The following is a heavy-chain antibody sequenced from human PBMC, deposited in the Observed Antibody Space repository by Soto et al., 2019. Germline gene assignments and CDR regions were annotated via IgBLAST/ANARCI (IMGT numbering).Heavy chain of an antibody. J-gene: IGHJ6*03. CDR1: GYSFTGYS. CDR3: ARESGGATATLDYYYFYMDV. CDR2: INPKNGAT. Sequence: ASVKVSCKASGYSFTGYSMHWVRQAPGQGLEWMGWINPKNGATNYARKFQGWVTMIRDTSISTVYMELSWLKSDDTAVYYCARESGGATATLDYYYFYMDVWGIGTTVTVSS. D-gene: IGHD5-12*01. V-gene: IGHV1-2*04.